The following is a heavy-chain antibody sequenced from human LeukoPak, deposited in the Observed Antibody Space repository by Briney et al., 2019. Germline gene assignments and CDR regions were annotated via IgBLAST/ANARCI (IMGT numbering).Heavy chain of an antibody. Sequence: SETLSLTCAVYGGSFSGYYWSWIRQPPGKGLEWIGEINHSGCTNYNPSLKSRVTISVDTSKNQFSLKLSSVTAADTAVYYCARALSYGDYFDYWGQGTLVTVSS. CDR3: ARALSYGDYFDY. CDR2: INHSGCT. D-gene: IGHD4-17*01. V-gene: IGHV4-34*01. CDR1: GGSFSGYY. J-gene: IGHJ4*02.